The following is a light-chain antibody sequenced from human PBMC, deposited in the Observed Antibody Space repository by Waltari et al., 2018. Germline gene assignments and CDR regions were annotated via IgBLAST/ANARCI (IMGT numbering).Light chain of an antibody. CDR1: QSLMHSNGYNY. Sequence: DIVMTQSPLSLPVTPGEPASISCRSSQSLMHSNGYNYLDWYLQKSGQSPQLLFYVGSNRASGVPDRFSGSGSGTDFTLKISRVEAEDVGVYYCMQALQTPLTFGGGTKVEIK. V-gene: IGKV2-28*01. CDR3: MQALQTPLT. CDR2: VGS. J-gene: IGKJ4*01.